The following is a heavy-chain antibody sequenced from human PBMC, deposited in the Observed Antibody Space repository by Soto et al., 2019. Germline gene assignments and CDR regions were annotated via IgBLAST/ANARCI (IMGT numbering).Heavy chain of an antibody. Sequence: PGGSLRLSCAASGFTFSSYAMSWVRQAPGKGLEWVSAISGSGGSTYYADSVKGRFTISRDNTKNTLYLQMNSLRAEDTAVYYCAKVPYYDFWSGLDYWGQGTLVTVSS. J-gene: IGHJ4*02. CDR3: AKVPYYDFWSGLDY. V-gene: IGHV3-23*01. CDR1: GFTFSSYA. CDR2: ISGSGGST. D-gene: IGHD3-3*01.